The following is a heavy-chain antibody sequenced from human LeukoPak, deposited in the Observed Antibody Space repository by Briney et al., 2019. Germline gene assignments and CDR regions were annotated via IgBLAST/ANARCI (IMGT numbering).Heavy chain of an antibody. CDR1: GFTFSSYR. D-gene: IGHD3-10*01. J-gene: IGHJ4*02. V-gene: IGHV3-21*01. Sequence: PGGSLRLSCAACGFTFSSYRMNWVRQAPGKGLEGVSSISSISSSIYYPDSVKVRFTISRHNAKNSLYLQMNSLRAEDTAVYYCAGEENYYCSGSYRYWGQGTLVTVSS. CDR3: AGEENYYCSGSYRY. CDR2: ISSISSSI.